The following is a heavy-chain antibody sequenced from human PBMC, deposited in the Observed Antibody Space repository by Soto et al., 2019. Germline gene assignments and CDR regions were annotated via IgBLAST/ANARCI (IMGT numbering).Heavy chain of an antibody. V-gene: IGHV4-39*01. J-gene: IGHJ4*02. Sequence: SETLSLTCSVSGDSINSDKYYWGWIRQPPGKGLEWIGSIYYRGNTYYNPSLQTRVTISLDKSKSQFSLKLNSVTAADSAVYFCARLEGLATIAYYFHFWGQGALVTVSS. D-gene: IGHD3-9*01. CDR1: GDSINSDKYY. CDR2: IYYRGNT. CDR3: ARLEGLATIAYYFHF.